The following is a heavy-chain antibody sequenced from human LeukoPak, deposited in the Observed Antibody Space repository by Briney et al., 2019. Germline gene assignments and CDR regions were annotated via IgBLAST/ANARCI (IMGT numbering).Heavy chain of an antibody. V-gene: IGHV3-7*01. D-gene: IGHD1-1*01. CDR3: TRLTGTTGFDY. J-gene: IGHJ4*02. CDR2: IKQDGSDK. Sequence: GGSLRLSCAASGFPFSSYWMSWVRQAPGKGLEWVANIKQDGSDKYYVDSVKGRFTSSRDNAKNSLSLQMNSLRADDTAVYYCTRLTGTTGFDYWGQGTLVTVSS. CDR1: GFPFSSYW.